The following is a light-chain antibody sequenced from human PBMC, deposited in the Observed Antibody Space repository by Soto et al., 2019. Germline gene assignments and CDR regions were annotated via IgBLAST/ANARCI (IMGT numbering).Light chain of an antibody. CDR3: SSYAGSNNVL. V-gene: IGLV2-8*01. Sequence: QSVLTQPPSASGSPGQSVTISCTGTSSYVGDYNYVSWYQQHPGKAPKLMIYEVSKRPSGVPDRFSGSKSGNTASLTVSGLQAEEEADYYCSSYAGSNNVLFGGGTKVTVL. CDR2: EVS. J-gene: IGLJ2*01. CDR1: SSYVGDYNY.